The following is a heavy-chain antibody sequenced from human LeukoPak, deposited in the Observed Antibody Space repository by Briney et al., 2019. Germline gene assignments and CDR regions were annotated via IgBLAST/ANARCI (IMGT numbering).Heavy chain of an antibody. J-gene: IGHJ3*02. CDR2: IYTSGST. V-gene: IGHV4-38-2*02. CDR1: GYSISSDYY. Sequence: SETLSLTCTVSGYSISSDYYWGWVRQPPGKGLEWIASIYTSGSTNYNPSLKSRVTISVDTSKNQFSLKLSSVTAADTAVYYCARAAGDAFDIWGQGTMVTVSS. CDR3: ARAAGDAFDI. D-gene: IGHD6-19*01.